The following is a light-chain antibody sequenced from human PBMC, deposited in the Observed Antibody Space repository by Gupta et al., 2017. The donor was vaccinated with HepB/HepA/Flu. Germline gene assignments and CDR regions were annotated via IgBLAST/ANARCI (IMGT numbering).Light chain of an antibody. J-gene: IGKJ2*04. V-gene: IGKV1-5*03. CDR3: QQYNSYSPCS. Sequence: DIQMTQSPSTLSASVGDRVTITCRASQSISNWLAWYQQKPGKAPKLLIYKASSLDNGVPSRCSGSGSGTEFTLTISSLQPDDFATYYFQQYNSYSPCSFGHGTKLEIK. CDR1: QSISNW. CDR2: KAS.